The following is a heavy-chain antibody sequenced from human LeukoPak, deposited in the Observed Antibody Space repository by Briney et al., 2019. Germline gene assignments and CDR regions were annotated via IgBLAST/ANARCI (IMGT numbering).Heavy chain of an antibody. V-gene: IGHV1-2*02. CDR3: ARDSIVGATLDY. Sequence: ASVKVSCKASGYTFTGQHIHWVRQAPGQGLEWMGWLNPNIGGTNYAQQFQGRVTMTRDTSINTAYMELSSLRSDDTAVYYCARDSIVGATLDYWGQGTLVTVSS. D-gene: IGHD1-26*01. CDR2: LNPNIGGT. J-gene: IGHJ4*02. CDR1: GYTFTGQH.